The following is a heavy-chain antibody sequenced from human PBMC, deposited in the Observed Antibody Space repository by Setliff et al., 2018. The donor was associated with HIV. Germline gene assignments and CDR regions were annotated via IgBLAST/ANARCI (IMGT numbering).Heavy chain of an antibody. J-gene: IGHJ2*01. CDR3: ARNPPRFHYISTDSSPVNSWYFDL. Sequence: NPSETLSLTCSVSGYSLSSGYYWGWVRQPPGKGPEFIGSTYHTGTPYYNPSLKSRVAISVDTSNNQFFLGLTSVTAADTAVYYCARNPPRFHYISTDSSPVNSWYFDLWGRGTLVTVSS. CDR2: TYHTGTP. CDR1: GYSLSSGYY. D-gene: IGHD2-8*02. V-gene: IGHV4-38-2*02.